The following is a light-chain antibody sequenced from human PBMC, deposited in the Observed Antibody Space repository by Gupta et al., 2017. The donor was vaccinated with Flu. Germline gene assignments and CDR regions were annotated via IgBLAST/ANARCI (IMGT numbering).Light chain of an antibody. J-gene: IGLJ1*01. Sequence: QPVLTQPPSVSGAPGQRVTISCTGSSSNIGAGYEVHWYQQLPGTAPKLLIYAHSDRPSGVPDRFSGSKSGIAASLAITGLQAEDEADYYCQSYDSSLSAYVFGTGTKVTVL. V-gene: IGLV1-40*01. CDR2: AHS. CDR1: SSNIGAGYE. CDR3: QSYDSSLSAYV.